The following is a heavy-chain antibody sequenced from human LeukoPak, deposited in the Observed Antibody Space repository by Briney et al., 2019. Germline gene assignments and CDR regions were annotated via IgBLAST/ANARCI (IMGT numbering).Heavy chain of an antibody. CDR3: ARDKDYASDM. CDR1: GFTFSSHN. J-gene: IGHJ3*02. V-gene: IGHV3-48*01. CDR2: INFKSEDI. Sequence: GGSLRLSCAASGFTFSSHNMNWVCQAPGKGLEWISFINFKSEDIRYADSVEGRFIISRDNARKSLYLHMNSLRAEDTAVYYCARDKDYASDMWGQGTMVTVAS. D-gene: IGHD4-11*01.